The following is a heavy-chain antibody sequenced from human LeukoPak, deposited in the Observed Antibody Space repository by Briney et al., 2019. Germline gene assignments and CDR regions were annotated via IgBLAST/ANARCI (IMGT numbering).Heavy chain of an antibody. CDR1: GGSISSGGYY. D-gene: IGHD4-17*01. V-gene: IGHV4-31*03. CDR2: IYYSGRT. J-gene: IGHJ4*02. CDR3: ARGGGMTTKDY. Sequence: PSETLSLTCTVSGGSISSGGYYWSWLRHHPGKGLEWIGYIYYSGRTYYNPSLKTRVTISVHTSKNQFSLKLSSVTAAGTAVYYCARGGGMTTKDYWGQGTLVTVSS.